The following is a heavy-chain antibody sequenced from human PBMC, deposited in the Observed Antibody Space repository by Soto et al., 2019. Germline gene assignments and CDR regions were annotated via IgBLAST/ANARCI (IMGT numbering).Heavy chain of an antibody. J-gene: IGHJ6*02. D-gene: IGHD5-12*01. CDR3: ANWPGGLVGYNAACYGVAV. Sequence: EVQLVESGGGFVQPGRSLTLSCTASGLTFSTYAMSWVRQAPGKGLEWVSAIGGSGTGGRTYYADSVKGRFTISRDNSKTTVYLPMNRLGADDTAVYYCANWPGGLVGYNAACYGVAVWGQWTTVPVSS. CDR2: IGGSGTGGRT. CDR1: GLTFSTYA. V-gene: IGHV3-23*04.